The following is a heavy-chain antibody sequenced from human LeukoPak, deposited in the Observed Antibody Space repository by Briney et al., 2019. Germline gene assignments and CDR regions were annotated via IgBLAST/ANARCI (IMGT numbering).Heavy chain of an antibody. J-gene: IGHJ6*03. CDR1: GYTFTGYY. V-gene: IGHV1-2*02. CDR2: IIPNSGDT. D-gene: IGHD3-16*01. Sequence: ASVKVSCKASGYTFTGYYMHWVRQAPGQGLEWMGWIIPNSGDTDYAQNFQGRVTMTRDTSISTAYMELSRLRSDDTAVYYCASAVSLGDTGFMNVWGKGTTVIISS. CDR3: ASAVSLGDTGFMNV.